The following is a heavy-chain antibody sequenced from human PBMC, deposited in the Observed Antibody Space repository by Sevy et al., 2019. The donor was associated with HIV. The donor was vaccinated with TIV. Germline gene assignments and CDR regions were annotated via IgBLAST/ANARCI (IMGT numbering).Heavy chain of an antibody. CDR1: GGSITSLY. V-gene: IGHV4-59*08. D-gene: IGHD1-26*01. J-gene: IGHJ4*02. CDR2: IYYNGHI. Sequence: SETLSRTCTVSGGSITSLYWNWIRQPPGKGLEWIANIYYNGHINYNPSLKSRVTLSLDTSKNLFSLRLSSVTAADTAMYYCAGENAWGRGYSWGQGTLVTVSS. CDR3: AGENAWGRGYS.